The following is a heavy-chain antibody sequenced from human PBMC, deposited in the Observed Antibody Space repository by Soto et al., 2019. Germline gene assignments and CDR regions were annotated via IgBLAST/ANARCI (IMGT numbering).Heavy chain of an antibody. V-gene: IGHV1-69*01. CDR1: GGTFSSYA. J-gene: IGHJ6*02. CDR3: ASVVVGATKSQYYYGMDV. Sequence: QVQLVQSGAEVKKPGSSVKVSCKASGGTFSSYAISWVRQAPGQGLEWMGGIIPIFGTANYAQKFQGRVTITADESTGTAYMGLSSLRSEDTSVYYCASVVVGATKSQYYYGMDVWGQGTTVTVSS. CDR2: IIPIFGTA. D-gene: IGHD2-15*01.